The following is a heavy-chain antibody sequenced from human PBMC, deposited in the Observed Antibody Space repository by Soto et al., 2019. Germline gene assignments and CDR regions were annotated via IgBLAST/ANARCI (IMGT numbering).Heavy chain of an antibody. CDR1: GYTFSPYW. CDR3: ARLSGSGWYGIDY. J-gene: IGHJ4*02. V-gene: IGHV3-7*03. D-gene: IGHD6-19*01. CDR2: IKQAGSEK. Sequence: EVQLVESGGGLVQPGGSLRLSCAASGYTFSPYWMSWVRQAPGKGLEWVANIKQAGSEKYYVDSVKGRFTISRDNAKNSLYLQMNSRRAEDTAVYYCARLSGSGWYGIDYWGQGTLGTVSS.